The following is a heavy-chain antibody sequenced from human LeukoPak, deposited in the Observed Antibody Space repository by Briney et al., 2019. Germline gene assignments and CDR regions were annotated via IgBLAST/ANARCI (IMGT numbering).Heavy chain of an antibody. CDR1: GFTFSSYW. V-gene: IGHV3-21*06. CDR3: ARGLGGYDQFFDY. D-gene: IGHD5-12*01. J-gene: IGHJ4*02. Sequence: GGSLRLSCAASGFTFSSYWMHWVRQALGKGLEWVSCISSSTSYIYYADSVKGRFTISRDNAKNSLYLQMHSLRAEDTAVYYCARGLGGYDQFFDYWGQGTLVTVSS. CDR2: ISSSTSYI.